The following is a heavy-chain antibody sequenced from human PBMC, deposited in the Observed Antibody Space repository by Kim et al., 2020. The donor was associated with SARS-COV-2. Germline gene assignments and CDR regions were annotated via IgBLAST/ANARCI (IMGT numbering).Heavy chain of an antibody. CDR1: GGSFSGYY. Sequence: SETLSLTCAVYGGSFSGYYWSWIRQPPGKGLEWIGEINHSGSTNYNPSLKSRVTISVDTSKNQFSLKLSSVTAADTAVSYCSRGVPSSSWAYSYYYGMDV. J-gene: IGHJ6*01. V-gene: IGHV4-34*01. CDR2: INHSGST. CDR3: SRGVPSSSWAYSYYYGMDV. D-gene: IGHD6-13*01.